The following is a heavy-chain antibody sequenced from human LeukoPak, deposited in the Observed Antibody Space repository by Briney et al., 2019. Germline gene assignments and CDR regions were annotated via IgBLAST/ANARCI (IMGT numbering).Heavy chain of an antibody. CDR3: ARRSSGYDSGDY. CDR2: IYSGGST. J-gene: IGHJ4*02. Sequence: QPGRSLRLSCEASGFTFDDYGMHWVRQAPGKGLEWVSVIYSGGSTYYADSVKGRFTISRDNSKNTLYLQMNSLRAEDTAVYYCARRSSGYDSGDYWGQGTLVTVSS. V-gene: IGHV3-66*02. D-gene: IGHD3-22*01. CDR1: GFTFDDYG.